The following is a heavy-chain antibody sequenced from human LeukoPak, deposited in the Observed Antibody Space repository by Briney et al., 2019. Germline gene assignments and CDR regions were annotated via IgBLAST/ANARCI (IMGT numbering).Heavy chain of an antibody. J-gene: IGHJ4*02. Sequence: PGGSLRLSCAASGFTFSSYAMSWVRQAPGKWLEWVSAISGSGGSTYYADSVKGRFTISRDNSKNTLYLEMNSLRAEDTAVYYCAKFPEKYGGDCSLDWGQGTLVTVSS. CDR1: GFTFSSYA. D-gene: IGHD2-21*01. V-gene: IGHV3-23*01. CDR2: ISGSGGST. CDR3: AKFPEKYGGDCSLD.